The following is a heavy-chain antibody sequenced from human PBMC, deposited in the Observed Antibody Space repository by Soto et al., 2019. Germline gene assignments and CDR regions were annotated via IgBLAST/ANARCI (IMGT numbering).Heavy chain of an antibody. J-gene: IGHJ4*02. Sequence: GVLRLSCAASGFTFSSYAMSWVRQAPGKGLEWVSAISGSGGSTYYADSVKGRFTISRDNSKNTLYLQMNSLRAEDTAVYYCAKRSIAVATKAAFDYWGQGTLVTVSS. CDR1: GFTFSSYA. CDR2: ISGSGGST. V-gene: IGHV3-23*01. CDR3: AKRSIAVATKAAFDY. D-gene: IGHD6-19*01.